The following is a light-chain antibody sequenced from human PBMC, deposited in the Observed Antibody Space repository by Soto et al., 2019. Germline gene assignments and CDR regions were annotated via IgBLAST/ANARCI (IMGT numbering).Light chain of an antibody. CDR3: SSYTSSSTYV. CDR2: EVS. CDR1: SSDVGGYNY. Sequence: QSVLTQPASVSGSPGQSITISCTGTSSDVGGYNYVSWYQQHPGKAPKPMIYEVSNRPSGVSNRLSGSKFGNTASLTISGLQAEDEADYYCSSYTSSSTYVFGTGTKVTVL. J-gene: IGLJ1*01. V-gene: IGLV2-14*01.